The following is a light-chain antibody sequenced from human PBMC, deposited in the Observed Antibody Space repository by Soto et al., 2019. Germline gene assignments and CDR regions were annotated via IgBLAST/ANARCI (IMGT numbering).Light chain of an antibody. CDR2: DAS. CDR3: QQRMTWPPIT. Sequence: EVVLTQSPATLSLSPGERATLSCRASQSVSTYVSWFQQKPGQAPRLLIYDASNRATGIPARFSGSGSGTDFTLTISSLEPEDFAVYYCQQRMTWPPITFGQGTRLEIK. V-gene: IGKV3-11*01. CDR1: QSVSTY. J-gene: IGKJ5*01.